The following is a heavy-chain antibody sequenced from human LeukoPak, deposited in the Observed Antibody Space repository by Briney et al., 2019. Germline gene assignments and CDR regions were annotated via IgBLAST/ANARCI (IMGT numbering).Heavy chain of an antibody. V-gene: IGHV3-11*01. J-gene: IGHJ4*02. CDR3: ARGKRRFDS. Sequence: GGSLRLSCAASGFTFSDYYMSWIRQAPGKGLEWVSYMSESGSSIYYAASVRGRFTISRDNVNHSLFLQMNSLRAEDTAVYYCARGKRRFDSWGQGTLVTVSS. CDR2: MSESGSSI. CDR1: GFTFSDYY.